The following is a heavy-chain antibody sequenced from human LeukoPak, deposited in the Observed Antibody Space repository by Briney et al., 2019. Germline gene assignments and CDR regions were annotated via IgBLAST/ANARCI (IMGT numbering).Heavy chain of an antibody. Sequence: ASVKVSCKASGYTFTSYGISWVRQAPGQGLEWMGWISAYNGNTNYAQKLQGRVTMTTDTSTSTAYMELRSPRSDDTAVYYCARDSSSAVAGTLWFDPWGQGTLVTVSS. CDR2: ISAYNGNT. CDR1: GYTFTSYG. CDR3: ARDSSSAVAGTLWFDP. D-gene: IGHD6-19*01. V-gene: IGHV1-18*01. J-gene: IGHJ5*02.